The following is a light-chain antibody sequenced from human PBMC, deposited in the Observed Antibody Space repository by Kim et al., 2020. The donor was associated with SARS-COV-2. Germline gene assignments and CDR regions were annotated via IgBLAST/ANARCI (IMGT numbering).Light chain of an antibody. Sequence: DIQMTQSPSTLSVSVGDRVTITCRASQRIGTWLAWYQQKPGKAPRLLIYEASNLDSGVPSRFSGSGSGTEFTLTISSLQTDDFATYYCQQYNRSPGLTFGGGTKVDNK. J-gene: IGKJ4*01. CDR1: QRIGTW. CDR3: QQYNRSPGLT. V-gene: IGKV1-5*03. CDR2: EAS.